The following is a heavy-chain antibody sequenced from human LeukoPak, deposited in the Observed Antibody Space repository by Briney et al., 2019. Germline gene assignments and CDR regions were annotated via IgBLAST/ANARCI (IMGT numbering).Heavy chain of an antibody. V-gene: IGHV4-4*07. CDR1: GGSISSYY. J-gene: IGHJ4*02. CDR3: ARAITIFRVVIIDY. Sequence: PSGTLSLTCTVSGGSISSYYWSWIRQPAGKGLEWIGRIYTSGSTNYNPSLKSRVTMSVDTSKNQFSLKLSSVTAADTAVYYCARAITIFRVVIIDYWGQGTLVTVSS. CDR2: IYTSGST. D-gene: IGHD3-3*01.